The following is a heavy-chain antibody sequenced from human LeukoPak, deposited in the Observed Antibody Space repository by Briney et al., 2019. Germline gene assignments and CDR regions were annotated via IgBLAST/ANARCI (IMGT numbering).Heavy chain of an antibody. Sequence: SQTLSLTCTVSGGSISSGGYYWSWIRQHPGKGLEWIGYIYYSGSTYYNPSLKSRVTISVDTSKNQFSLKLSSVTAADTAVYYCARMEAWELLSPFDYWGQGTLVTVSS. CDR1: GGSISSGGYY. CDR3: ARMEAWELLSPFDY. V-gene: IGHV4-31*03. CDR2: IYYSGST. D-gene: IGHD1-26*01. J-gene: IGHJ4*02.